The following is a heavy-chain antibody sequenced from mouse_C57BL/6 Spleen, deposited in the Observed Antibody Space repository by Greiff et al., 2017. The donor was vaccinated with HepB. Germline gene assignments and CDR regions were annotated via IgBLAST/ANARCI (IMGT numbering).Heavy chain of an antibody. V-gene: IGHV1-82*01. J-gene: IGHJ3*01. Sequence: VQLQQSGPELVKPGASVKISCKASGYAFSSSWMNWVKQRPGKGLEWIGRIYPGDGDTNYNGKFKGKATLTAYKSSSTAYMQLSSLTSEDSAVYFCARGHYEGGAFAYWGQGTLGTVSA. CDR1: GYAFSSSW. CDR3: ARGHYEGGAFAY. D-gene: IGHD2-4*01. CDR2: IYPGDGDT.